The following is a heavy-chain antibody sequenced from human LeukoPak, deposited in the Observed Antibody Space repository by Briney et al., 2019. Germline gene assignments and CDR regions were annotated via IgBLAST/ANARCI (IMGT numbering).Heavy chain of an antibody. Sequence: SETLSLTCTVSGYSISSGYYWGWIRQPPGKGLEWIGSIYHSGSTYYNPSLKSRVTISVDTSKNQFSLKLSSVTAADTAVYYCASRYSSGWFNYHFDYWGQGTLVTVSS. CDR3: ASRYSSGWFNYHFDY. D-gene: IGHD6-19*01. CDR2: IYHSGST. J-gene: IGHJ4*02. CDR1: GYSISSGYY. V-gene: IGHV4-38-2*02.